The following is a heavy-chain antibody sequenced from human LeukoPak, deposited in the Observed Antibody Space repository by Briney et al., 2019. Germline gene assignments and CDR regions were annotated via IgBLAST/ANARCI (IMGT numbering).Heavy chain of an antibody. V-gene: IGHV3-21*01. J-gene: IGHJ6*03. CDR3: ARVDVGLEWLPRRIYYYYMDV. D-gene: IGHD3-3*01. Sequence: GGSLRLSCAASGFTFSSYSMNWVRQAPGKGLEWVSSISSSSSYIYYADSVKGRFTISRDSAKNTLYLQMNSLRAEDTAVYYCARVDVGLEWLPRRIYYYYMDVWGKGTTVTVSS. CDR1: GFTFSSYS. CDR2: ISSSSSYI.